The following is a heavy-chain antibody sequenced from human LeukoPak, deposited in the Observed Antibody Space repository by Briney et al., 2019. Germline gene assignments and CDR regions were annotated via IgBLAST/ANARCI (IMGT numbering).Heavy chain of an antibody. V-gene: IGHV3-7*01. CDR3: ARDSRYYYDSSGYPVDY. CDR2: IGGDGRRK. CDR1: GLTFSSQW. Sequence: GGSLRLSCVASGLTFSSQWMTWVRQAPGKGLEWLANIGGDGRRKFYEDSVEGRFTISRDNAESSLYLQMNNLRVEDTAVYYCARDSRYYYDSSGYPVDYWGQGTLVTVSS. J-gene: IGHJ4*02. D-gene: IGHD3-22*01.